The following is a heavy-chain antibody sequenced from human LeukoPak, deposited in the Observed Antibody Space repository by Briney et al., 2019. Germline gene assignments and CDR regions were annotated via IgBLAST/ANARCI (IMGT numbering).Heavy chain of an antibody. CDR1: GFTFSSYW. CDR2: IKQDGSEK. D-gene: IGHD2-2*01. CDR3: AASLGYCSSTSCWSDAFDI. J-gene: IGHJ3*02. V-gene: IGHV3-7*03. Sequence: GGSLRLSCAASGFTFSSYWMSWVRQAPGKGLEWVANIKQDGSEKYYVDSVKGRFTISRDNAKNSLYLQMNSLRAEDTAVYYCAASLGYCSSTSCWSDAFDIWGQGTMVTVPS.